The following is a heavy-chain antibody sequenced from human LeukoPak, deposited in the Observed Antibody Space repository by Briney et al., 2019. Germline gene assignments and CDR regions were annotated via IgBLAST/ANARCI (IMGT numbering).Heavy chain of an antibody. Sequence: GGSLRLSCAASGFTFSSYAMSWVRQAPGKGLEWVSAISGSGGSTYYADSVKGRFTISRDNSKNTLYLQMNSLRAEDTAVYYCAKGYSSTMIVVVIGFDYWGQGTLVTVSS. J-gene: IGHJ4*02. CDR1: GFTFSSYA. CDR2: ISGSGGST. V-gene: IGHV3-23*01. D-gene: IGHD3-22*01. CDR3: AKGYSSTMIVVVIGFDY.